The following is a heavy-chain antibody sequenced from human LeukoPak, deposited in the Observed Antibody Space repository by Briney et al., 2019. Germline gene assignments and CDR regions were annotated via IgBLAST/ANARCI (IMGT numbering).Heavy chain of an antibody. CDR1: GYTFTDHY. CDR2: INPNSGGT. Sequence: ASVKVSCKASGYTFTDHYMHWVRQAPGQGLEWMGWINPNSGGTNYAQKFQGRVTMTRDTSISTAYMELSRLRSDDTAVYYCAGGHIVVVTAIYAFDIWGQGTMVTVSS. J-gene: IGHJ3*02. D-gene: IGHD2-21*02. CDR3: AGGHIVVVTAIYAFDI. V-gene: IGHV1-2*02.